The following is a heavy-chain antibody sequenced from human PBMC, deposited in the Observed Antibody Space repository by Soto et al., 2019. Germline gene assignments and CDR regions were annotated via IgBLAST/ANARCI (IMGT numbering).Heavy chain of an antibody. D-gene: IGHD3-22*01. Sequence: GASVKVSCKASGYSFTSYAMHWVRQAPGQRLEWMGWINAGNGNTKYSQKFQGRVTITRDTSASTAYMELSSLRSEDTAVYYCAREGYYDNDAFDIWGQGTMVTVSS. V-gene: IGHV1-3*01. CDR1: GYSFTSYA. J-gene: IGHJ3*02. CDR3: AREGYYDNDAFDI. CDR2: INAGNGNT.